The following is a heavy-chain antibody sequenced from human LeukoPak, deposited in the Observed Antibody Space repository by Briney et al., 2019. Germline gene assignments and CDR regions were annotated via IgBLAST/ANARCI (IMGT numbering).Heavy chain of an antibody. CDR2: IYYRGST. D-gene: IGHD6-13*01. Sequence: SETLSLTCTVSGDSVSSSNYQWAWVRQPPGKGLEWIGSIYYRGSTDYNPSLTSRVTVSVDTSKNQFSLELSSVTAADTAVYFCARAVRSWSGQGWLDPWGQGTLVTVSS. CDR3: ARAVRSWSGQGWLDP. CDR1: GDSVSSSNYQ. V-gene: IGHV4-39*07. J-gene: IGHJ5*02.